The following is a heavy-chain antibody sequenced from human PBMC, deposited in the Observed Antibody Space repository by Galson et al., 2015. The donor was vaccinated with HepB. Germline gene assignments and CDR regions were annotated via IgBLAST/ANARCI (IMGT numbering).Heavy chain of an antibody. J-gene: IGHJ3*02. CDR1: GYTFTGYY. CDR3: ARAKATFRIAAAGAMWNAFDI. V-gene: IGHV1-2*04. D-gene: IGHD6-13*01. CDR2: INPNSGGT. Sequence: SVKVSCKASGYTFTGYYMHWVRQAPGQGLEWMGWINPNSGGTNYAQKFQGWVTMTRDTSISTAYMELSRLRSDDTAVYYCARAKATFRIAAAGAMWNAFDIWGQGTMVTVSS.